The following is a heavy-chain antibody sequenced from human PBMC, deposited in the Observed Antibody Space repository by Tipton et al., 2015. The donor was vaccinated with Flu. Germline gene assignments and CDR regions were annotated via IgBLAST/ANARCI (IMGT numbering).Heavy chain of an antibody. CDR2: IKGDGSEK. D-gene: IGHD1-1*01. J-gene: IGHJ4*02. V-gene: IGHV3-7*01. CDR3: ASHVGTH. Sequence: GSLRLSCVASGLTFTSYWMSWVRQAPGKGLEWVANIKGDGSEKYYVDSVKGRFTISRDNARNSLYLQMNSLRAEDTAVYYCASHVGTHWGQGTLVTVSS. CDR1: GLTFTSYW.